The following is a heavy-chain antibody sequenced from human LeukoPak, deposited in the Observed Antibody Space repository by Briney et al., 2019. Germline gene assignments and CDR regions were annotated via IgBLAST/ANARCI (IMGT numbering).Heavy chain of an antibody. V-gene: IGHV1-69*06. CDR3: ATAKYSSGWYGAFDI. CDR1: GGAFSSYA. D-gene: IGHD6-19*01. Sequence: ASVKVSCKASGGAFSSYAISWVRQAPGQGLEWMGGIIPIFGTANYAQKFQGRVTITADKSTSTAYMELSSLRSEDTAVYYCATAKYSSGWYGAFDIWGQGTMVTVSP. J-gene: IGHJ3*02. CDR2: IIPIFGTA.